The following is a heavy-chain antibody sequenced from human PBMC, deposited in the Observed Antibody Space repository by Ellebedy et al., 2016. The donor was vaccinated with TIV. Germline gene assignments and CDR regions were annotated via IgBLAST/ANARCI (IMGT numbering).Heavy chain of an antibody. D-gene: IGHD2-15*01. CDR1: GVTFSSHA. CDR3: ARERPHLMSLAAGGDY. CDR2: ISSYNGNT. Sequence: ASVKVSCKASGVTFSSHAISWVRQAPGQGLEWMGWISSYNGNTDYAPTLQGRVTMTTDTSTSTAHMELRSLRSDDTAVYYCARERPHLMSLAAGGDYWGQGTLVTVSS. V-gene: IGHV1-18*01. J-gene: IGHJ4*02.